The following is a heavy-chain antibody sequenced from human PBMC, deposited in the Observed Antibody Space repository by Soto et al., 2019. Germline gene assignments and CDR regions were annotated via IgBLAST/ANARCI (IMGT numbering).Heavy chain of an antibody. CDR1: GFIFSNAW. D-gene: IGHD3-10*01. CDR2: IRSNSVGGTT. J-gene: IGHJ4*02. Sequence: EVQLVESGGGLVKPGGSLRLSCAASGFIFSNAWINWVHQAPGKGLEWVGRIRSNSVGGTTEYAAPVKGRFSISRDDSKNTLYLQMNILKTEDTAVYYCTMYYYGSGSKNYFEFWGQGTLVTVSS. V-gene: IGHV3-15*07. CDR3: TMYYYGSGSKNYFEF.